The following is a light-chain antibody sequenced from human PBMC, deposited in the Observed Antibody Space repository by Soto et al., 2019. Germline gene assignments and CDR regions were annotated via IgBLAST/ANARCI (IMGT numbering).Light chain of an antibody. Sequence: EIVMTQSPATLSVSPGERATLSCRASQSVRSNLGWYQQKPGQAPRLLIYGASTRATGIPARFSGSGSGTEFTLTISSLQSHDSAVYYCNQYDNWFPFTFGQRTRLVIK. J-gene: IGKJ5*01. CDR1: QSVRSN. CDR3: NQYDNWFPFT. CDR2: GAS. V-gene: IGKV3-15*01.